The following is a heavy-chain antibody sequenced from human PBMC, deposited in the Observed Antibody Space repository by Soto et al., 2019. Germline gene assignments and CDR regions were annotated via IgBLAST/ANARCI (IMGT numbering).Heavy chain of an antibody. Sequence: GGSLRLSCAASGFTFDDYAMHWVRQAPGKGLEWVSGISWNSGSIGYADSVKGRFTISRDNAKNSLYLQMNSLRAEDTALYYCAKDNPENWSLPPGQRDWYFDLWGRGTLVTVSS. CDR2: ISWNSGSI. V-gene: IGHV3-9*01. CDR1: GFTFDDYA. D-gene: IGHD1-1*01. J-gene: IGHJ2*01. CDR3: AKDNPENWSLPPGQRDWYFDL.